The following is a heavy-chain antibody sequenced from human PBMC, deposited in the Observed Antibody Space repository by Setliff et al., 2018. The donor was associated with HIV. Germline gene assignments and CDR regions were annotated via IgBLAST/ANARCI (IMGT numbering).Heavy chain of an antibody. D-gene: IGHD3-22*01. V-gene: IGHV1-2*02. Sequence: ASVKVSCKASGYTFTGYYMHWVRQAPGQGLEWMGWINPNNGGTNYAQKFQGRVTMTRDTSIRTAYMELSRLRSDDTAVYYCATGSFSRDSSGYDAFDIWGQGTMVTVSS. CDR3: ATGSFSRDSSGYDAFDI. CDR2: INPNNGGT. J-gene: IGHJ3*02. CDR1: GYTFTGYY.